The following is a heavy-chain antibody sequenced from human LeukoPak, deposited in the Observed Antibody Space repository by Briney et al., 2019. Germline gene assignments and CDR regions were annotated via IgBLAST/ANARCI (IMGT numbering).Heavy chain of an antibody. CDR3: ARGRPHGNDY. D-gene: IGHD4-23*01. Sequence: PGGSLRLSCAAAGFTFSSYWMNGVRQAPGKGRVWVSRIASDGSSTTYADSVKGRFIISRDNAKNTLYLQMNSLRVEDTAVYYCARGRPHGNDYWGQGPLVTVSS. V-gene: IGHV3-74*01. CDR2: IASDGSST. J-gene: IGHJ4*02. CDR1: GFTFSSYW.